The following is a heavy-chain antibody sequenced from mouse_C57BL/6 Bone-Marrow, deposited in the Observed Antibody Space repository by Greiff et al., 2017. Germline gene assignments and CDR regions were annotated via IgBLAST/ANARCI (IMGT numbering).Heavy chain of an antibody. CDR2: ISDGGSYT. V-gene: IGHV5-4*01. J-gene: IGHJ2*01. CDR1: GFTFSSYA. CDR3: ARDGYFDY. Sequence: EVKLVESGGGLVKPGGSLKLSCAASGFTFSSYAMSWVRQTPEKRLEWVATISDGGSYTYYPDNVKGRFTISRDNAKNNLYLQVSHLKSEDTAMYYCARDGYFDYWGQGTTLTVSS.